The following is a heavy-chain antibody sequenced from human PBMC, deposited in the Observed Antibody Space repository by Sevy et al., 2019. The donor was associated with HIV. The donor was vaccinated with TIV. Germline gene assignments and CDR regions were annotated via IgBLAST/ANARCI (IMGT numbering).Heavy chain of an antibody. D-gene: IGHD3-10*01. V-gene: IGHV3-21*01. Sequence: GGSLRLSCGASGFTFSRYSMNWVRQAPGKGLEWVSYISSSGHYIQYADSVRGRFTISRDNARDSLDLQMNSLRAEDTAVYFCVRWYYGTSGNWFDPWGQGTLVTVSS. CDR2: ISSSGHYI. CDR3: VRWYYGTSGNWFDP. CDR1: GFTFSRYS. J-gene: IGHJ5*02.